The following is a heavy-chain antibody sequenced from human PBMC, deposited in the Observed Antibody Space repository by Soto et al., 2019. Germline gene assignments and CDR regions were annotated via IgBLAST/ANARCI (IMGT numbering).Heavy chain of an antibody. J-gene: IGHJ6*03. CDR3: ADSGSYTDV. V-gene: IGHV3-7*01. Sequence: EVQLVESGGGLVQPGGSLRLSCAASGFTFSSYWMTLVRQAPGKGLEWVDNIKEDGSEKYYVGSVKGRFTISRDNAKNSVYLQMNSRRAEDTAVYYCADSGSYTDVWGKGTTVTVSS. CDR2: IKEDGSEK. CDR1: GFTFSSYW. D-gene: IGHD5-12*01.